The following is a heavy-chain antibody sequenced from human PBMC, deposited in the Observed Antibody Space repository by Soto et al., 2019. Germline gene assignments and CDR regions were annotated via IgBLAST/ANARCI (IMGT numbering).Heavy chain of an antibody. V-gene: IGHV3-53*01. CDR1: GFTVSSNY. D-gene: IGHD2-21*02. CDR3: ARDLGDRNCGGDCYFDY. CDR2: IYSGGST. Sequence: GGSLRLSCAASGFTVSSNYMSWVRQAPGKGLEWVSVIYSGGSTYYADSVKGRFTISRDNSKNTLYLQMNSLRAEDTAVYYCARDLGDRNCGGDCYFDYWGQGTLVTVSS. J-gene: IGHJ4*02.